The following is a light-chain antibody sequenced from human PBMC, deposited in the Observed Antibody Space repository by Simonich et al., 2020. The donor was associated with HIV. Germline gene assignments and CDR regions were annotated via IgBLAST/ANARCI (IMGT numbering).Light chain of an antibody. CDR2: EVS. CDR1: QSLLHSDGKTY. J-gene: IGKJ2*01. Sequence: DIVMTKTPLSLSVTPGQPPSISCKSSQSLLHSDGKTYLYLYLPKPGQSPQLLIYEVSKRLSGVPDRFSCSGSGTDFTLKISRVEAEDVGVYYFRKALGQGTKLEIK. V-gene: IGKV2D-29*02. CDR3: RKA.